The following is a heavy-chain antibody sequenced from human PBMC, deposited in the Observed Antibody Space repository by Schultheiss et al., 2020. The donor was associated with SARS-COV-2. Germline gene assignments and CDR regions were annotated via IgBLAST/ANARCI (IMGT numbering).Heavy chain of an antibody. J-gene: IGHJ4*01. CDR2: ISHDGSTD. V-gene: IGHV3-30-3*01. CDR3: ARDREQWNF. Sequence: GGSLRLSCSASGFTFRNYAMHWVRQAPGKGLECVALISHDGSTDYYADSVKGRLTISRDNDKNSVYLQMNSLRAEDTAIYYCARDREQWNFWGRGTLVTVSS. CDR1: GFTFRNYA. D-gene: IGHD6-19*01.